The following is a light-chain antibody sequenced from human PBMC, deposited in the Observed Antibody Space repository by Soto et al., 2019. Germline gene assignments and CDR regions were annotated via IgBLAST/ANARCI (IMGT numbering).Light chain of an antibody. J-gene: IGKJ3*01. CDR3: QQYDKLFT. Sequence: DIQMTQSPSSLSASVGDRVTITCQASQDISIYLNWYQHKSGKAPRLLIYDASNLETGVPSRFSGIGSGTDFTFTISSLQPEDIATYYCQQYDKLFTCGPGTKVDIK. CDR1: QDISIY. CDR2: DAS. V-gene: IGKV1-33*01.